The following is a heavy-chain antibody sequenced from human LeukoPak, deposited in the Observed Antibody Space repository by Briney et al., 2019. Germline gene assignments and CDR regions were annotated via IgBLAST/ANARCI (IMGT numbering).Heavy chain of an antibody. D-gene: IGHD3-10*01. Sequence: GGSLRLSCAASGVTFSSYVMHWVRQAPGKGLEWVAIISYDGGNKYYEDSVKGRFTISRDNSKNTLYLQMNSLRAEDTAVYYCAKERGSGSSYYYGMDVWGQGTTVTVSS. CDR2: ISYDGGNK. CDR1: GVTFSSYV. J-gene: IGHJ6*02. V-gene: IGHV3-30*18. CDR3: AKERGSGSSYYYGMDV.